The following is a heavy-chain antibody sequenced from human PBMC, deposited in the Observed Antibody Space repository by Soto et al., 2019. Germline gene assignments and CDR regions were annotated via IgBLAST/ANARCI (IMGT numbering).Heavy chain of an antibody. Sequence: GASVKVSCKTSGYTFSTYDINWVRQAPGQGLEWMGWMNPNSGDTGYAQKFLGRLTMTRDSSIRTVYMELSGLNSGDTAVYYCARVNYYGSGSYQDFFYFYALDVWGQGTTVTVSS. CDR2: MNPNSGDT. J-gene: IGHJ6*02. D-gene: IGHD3-10*01. CDR3: ARVNYYGSGSYQDFFYFYALDV. V-gene: IGHV1-8*01. CDR1: GYTFSTYD.